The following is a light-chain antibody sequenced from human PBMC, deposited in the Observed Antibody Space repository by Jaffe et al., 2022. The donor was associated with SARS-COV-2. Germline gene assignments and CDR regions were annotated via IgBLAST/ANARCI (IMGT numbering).Light chain of an antibody. J-gene: IGKJ2*01. CDR1: QSVGSN. V-gene: IGKV3-15*01. CDR2: GAS. Sequence: EIVMTQSPDTLSVSPGERATLSCRASQSVGSNLAWYQQKPGQAPRLLIYGASTRGTGIPGRFSGSGSGTEFTLTISSLQSEDFAVYYCQQYNDWPPMYTFGQGTKLEIK. CDR3: QQYNDWPPMYT.